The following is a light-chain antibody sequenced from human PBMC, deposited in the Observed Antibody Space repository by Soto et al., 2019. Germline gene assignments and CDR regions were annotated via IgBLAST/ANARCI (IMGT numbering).Light chain of an antibody. CDR2: GAS. V-gene: IGKV3-20*01. Sequence: EVVLTQSPGTLSLSPGARATLSCRASQFVSSTYLAWYQQRPGQAPRLLIYGASSRATGIPDRFSGGGSETDFTLTISDVEPEDFAVYYCHQRQSWPRTFGQGTKVDIK. CDR1: QFVSSTY. CDR3: HQRQSWPRT. J-gene: IGKJ1*01.